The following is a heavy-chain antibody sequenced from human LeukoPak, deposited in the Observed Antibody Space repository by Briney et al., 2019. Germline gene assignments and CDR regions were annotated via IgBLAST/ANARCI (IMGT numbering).Heavy chain of an antibody. Sequence: SVKVSCKAARGTFGSYAISWVRQSPGQGLECMGRIIPILGIANYAQKFQGRVTITAGKSTSTAYMELSSLRSEDTAVYYCARVPYCGGDCYTPIPHWGQGTLVTVSS. CDR2: IIPILGIA. D-gene: IGHD2-21*02. CDR1: RGTFGSYA. V-gene: IGHV1-69*04. CDR3: ARVPYCGGDCYTPIPH. J-gene: IGHJ1*01.